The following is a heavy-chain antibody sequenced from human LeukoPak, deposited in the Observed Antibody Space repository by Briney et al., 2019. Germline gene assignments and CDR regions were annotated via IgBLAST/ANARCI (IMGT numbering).Heavy chain of an antibody. CDR1: GGSITNINYY. D-gene: IGHD6-19*01. J-gene: IGHJ4*02. CDR3: AREASITVTGIDLDYFDY. V-gene: IGHV4-39*07. CDR2: IYSSGDI. Sequence: SETLSLTCTVSGGSITNINYYWGWIRQPPGKGLEWIGSIYSSGDIYHNPSLRSRITISADTSKNQFSLKLSSVTAADTAVYYCAREASITVTGIDLDYFDYWGQGTLITVSA.